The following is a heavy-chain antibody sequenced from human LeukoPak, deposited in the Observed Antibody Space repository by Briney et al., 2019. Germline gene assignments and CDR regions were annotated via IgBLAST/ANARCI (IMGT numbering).Heavy chain of an antibody. V-gene: IGHV1-8*01. CDR2: MNPNSGNT. Sequence: ASVKVSCKASGYTFTSYDINWVRQATGQGLEWMGWMNPNSGNTGYAQKFQGRVTMTRNTSISTAYMELSSMRSEDTAVYYCASRRVGSSSPRSFDYWGQGTLVTVSS. CDR3: ASRRVGSSSPRSFDY. CDR1: GYTFTSYD. D-gene: IGHD6-13*01. J-gene: IGHJ4*02.